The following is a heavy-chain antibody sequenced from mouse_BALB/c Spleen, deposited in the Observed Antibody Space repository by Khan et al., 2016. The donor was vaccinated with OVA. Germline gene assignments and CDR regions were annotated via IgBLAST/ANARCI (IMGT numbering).Heavy chain of an antibody. CDR2: IDPETGGT. CDR3: TRSYYGSSGLDD. D-gene: IGHD1-1*01. J-gene: IGHJ2*01. V-gene: IGHV1-15*01. CDR1: GYTCTDYE. Sequence: QVQLQQSGAELVRPGASVTLSCKASGYTCTDYEMHWVKQTPVHGLEWIGAIDPETGGTAYNQKFKGKATLTADNSSSTAYMELRSLTSEDCAVYYCTRSYYGSSGLDDWGQGTTLTVSS.